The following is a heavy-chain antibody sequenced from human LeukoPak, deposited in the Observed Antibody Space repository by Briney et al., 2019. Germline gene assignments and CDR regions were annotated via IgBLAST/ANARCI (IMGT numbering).Heavy chain of an antibody. J-gene: IGHJ5*02. CDR3: ARLFRSVGYSGYARDP. Sequence: SVKVSCKASGGTFSSYTISWVRQAPGQGLEWMGRIIPILGIANYAQKFQGRVTITADKSTSTAYMELSSLRSEDTAVYCCARLFRSVGYSGYARDPWGQGTLVTVSS. V-gene: IGHV1-69*02. CDR1: GGTFSSYT. CDR2: IIPILGIA. D-gene: IGHD5-12*01.